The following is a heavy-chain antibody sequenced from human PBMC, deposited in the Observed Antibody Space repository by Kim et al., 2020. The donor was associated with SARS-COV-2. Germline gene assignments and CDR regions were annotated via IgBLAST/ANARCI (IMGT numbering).Heavy chain of an antibody. CDR1: GFTFDDYS. CDR2: ISWNSGSI. V-gene: IGHV3-9*01. Sequence: GGSLRLSCAASGFTFDDYSMHWVRQAPGKGLEWVSGISWNSGSIGYADSVKGRFTISRDNAKNSLYLQMNSLRAEDTALYYCAKVNDYYGSGSYVDYFD. J-gene: IGHJ4*01. D-gene: IGHD3-10*01. CDR3: AKVNDYYGSGSYVDYFD.